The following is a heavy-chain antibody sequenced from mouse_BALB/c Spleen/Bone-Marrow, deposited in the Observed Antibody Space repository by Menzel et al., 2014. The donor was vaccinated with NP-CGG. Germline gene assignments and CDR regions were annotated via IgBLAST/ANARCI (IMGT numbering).Heavy chain of an antibody. CDR1: GYTFTEHT. CDR2: INPNNGGT. Sequence: VQLQQSGPELVKPGASVKISCKTSGYTFTEHTMHWVKQSQGKSLEWIGGINPNNGGTSYNQRFKGKATLTVDKSSSTAYMELRSLTSEDSAVYYCARRYYGPYVMDNWGQGTSVTVSS. V-gene: IGHV1-18*01. D-gene: IGHD1-2*01. CDR3: ARRYYGPYVMDN. J-gene: IGHJ4*01.